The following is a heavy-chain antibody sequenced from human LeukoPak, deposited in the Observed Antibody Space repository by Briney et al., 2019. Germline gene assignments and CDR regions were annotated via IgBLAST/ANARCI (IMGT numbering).Heavy chain of an antibody. Sequence: GGTLRLSCSASGFTFTSSGMSWVRQAPGKGLEWVSAISGSGGSTYYADSVKGRFTISRDNSKNTLYLQMNSLRAEDTAVYYCAKDAPYDSSGYYYVGPDAFDIWGQGTMVTVSS. J-gene: IGHJ3*02. CDR1: GFTFTSSG. CDR3: AKDAPYDSSGYYYVGPDAFDI. CDR2: ISGSGGST. D-gene: IGHD3-22*01. V-gene: IGHV3-23*01.